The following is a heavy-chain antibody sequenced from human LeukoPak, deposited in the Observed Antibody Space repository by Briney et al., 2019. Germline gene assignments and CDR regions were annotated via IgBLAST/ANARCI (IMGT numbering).Heavy chain of an antibody. V-gene: IGHV4-59*12. CDR2: IYYSGST. CDR1: GGSISSYH. Sequence: SETLSLTCTVSGGSISSYHWSWIRQPPGKGLEWIGFIYYSGSTNYNPSLKSRVIISVDTSKNQFSLKLSSVTAADTAVYYCARVQEAIAVAGIWGQGTLVTVSS. CDR3: ARVQEAIAVAGI. J-gene: IGHJ4*02. D-gene: IGHD6-19*01.